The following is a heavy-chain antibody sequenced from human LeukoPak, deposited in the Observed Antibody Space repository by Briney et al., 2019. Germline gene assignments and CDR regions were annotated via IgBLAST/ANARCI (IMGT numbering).Heavy chain of an antibody. CDR3: ARGKERDYYYYYYMDV. Sequence: PGGSLRLSCAASGFTFSSYSMNWVRQAPGKGLEWVSSISSSSSYIYYADSVKGRFTISGDNAKNSLCLQMNSLRAEDTAVYYCARGKERDYYYYYYMDVWGKGTTVTVSS. J-gene: IGHJ6*03. CDR1: GFTFSSYS. V-gene: IGHV3-21*01. CDR2: ISSSSSYI.